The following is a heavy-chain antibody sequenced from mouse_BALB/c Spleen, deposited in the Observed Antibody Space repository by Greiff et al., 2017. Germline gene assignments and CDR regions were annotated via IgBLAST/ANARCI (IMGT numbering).Heavy chain of an antibody. CDR1: GYTFTDYA. J-gene: IGHJ4*01. D-gene: IGHD1-1*01. CDR2: ISTYYGDA. Sequence: QVQLQQSGAELVRPGVSVKISCTGSGYTFTDYAMHWVKQSPAKSLEWIGVISTYYGDASYNQKFKGKATMTVDKSSSAAYMELARLTSEDSAIYYCARSTTGGNLDGSSSYYYAMDYWGQGTSVTVSS. V-gene: IGHV1S137*01. CDR3: ARSTTGGNLDGSSSYYYAMDY.